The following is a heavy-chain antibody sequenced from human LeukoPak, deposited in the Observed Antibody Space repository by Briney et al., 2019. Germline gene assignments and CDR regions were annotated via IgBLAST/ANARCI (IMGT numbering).Heavy chain of an antibody. V-gene: IGHV3-7*01. Sequence: PGGSLRLSCAASRFTFSSYWMSWVRQAPGKGLEWVANIKQDGSEKYYVDSVKGRFTISRDNAKKSLYLQMNSLRGEDTAVYYCARARLRWTPTGFEYWGQGTLVTVSS. D-gene: IGHD4-23*01. J-gene: IGHJ4*02. CDR2: IKQDGSEK. CDR1: RFTFSSYW. CDR3: ARARLRWTPTGFEY.